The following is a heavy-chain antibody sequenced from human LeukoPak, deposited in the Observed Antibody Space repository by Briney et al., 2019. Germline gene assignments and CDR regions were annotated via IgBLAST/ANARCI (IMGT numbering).Heavy chain of an antibody. CDR1: GGSFSGYY. Sequence: SETLSLTCAVYGGSFSGYYWSWIRQPPGKGLEWIGYIYHSGSTYYNPSLKSRVTISVDRSKNQFSLKLSSVTAADTAVYYCAREYDFWSGARAFDIWGQGTMVTVSS. CDR3: AREYDFWSGARAFDI. J-gene: IGHJ3*02. D-gene: IGHD3-3*01. V-gene: IGHV4-34*01. CDR2: IYHSGST.